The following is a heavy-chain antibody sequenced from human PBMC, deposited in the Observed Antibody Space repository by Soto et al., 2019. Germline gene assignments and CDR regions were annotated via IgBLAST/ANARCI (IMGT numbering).Heavy chain of an antibody. CDR3: VRFSGIPV. V-gene: IGHV1-3*04. D-gene: IGHD1-1*01. CDR2: INTGNGKT. Sequence: ASVKVSCKTSGYTSTYYALRWVRQAPGQGLEWMGWINTGNGKTKYSQNFQGRLTITRDTSATTLYMELSSLRSEDTTVYYCVRFSGIPVWGQGTLVTVSS. J-gene: IGHJ4*02. CDR1: GYTSTYYA.